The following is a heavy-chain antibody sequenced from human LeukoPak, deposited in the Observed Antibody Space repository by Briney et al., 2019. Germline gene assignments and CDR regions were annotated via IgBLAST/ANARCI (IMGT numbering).Heavy chain of an antibody. Sequence: SSETLSLTCTVSGGSISSGTYYWGWIRQPAGKGLEWIGRMYSSGSTNYNPSLKSRVTISADTSKNQFSLKLSSVTAADTAVYYCARSTGYCSSTSCYGLDYWGQGTLVTVSS. CDR2: MYSSGST. CDR1: GGSISSGTYY. CDR3: ARSTGYCSSTSCYGLDY. D-gene: IGHD2-2*01. V-gene: IGHV4-61*02. J-gene: IGHJ4*02.